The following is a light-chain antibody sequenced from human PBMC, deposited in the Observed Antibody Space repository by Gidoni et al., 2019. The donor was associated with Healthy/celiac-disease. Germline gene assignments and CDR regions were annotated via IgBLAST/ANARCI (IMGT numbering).Light chain of an antibody. CDR1: QSISSY. Sequence: DIQMPQSPSSLSASVGDRVTITCRASQSISSYLNWYQQKPGKAPKLLIYDASSLQSGVPSRFSGSGSGTDFTLTISSLQPEDFATYYCQQSYSTPPTFGGGTKVEIK. CDR2: DAS. J-gene: IGKJ4*01. CDR3: QQSYSTPPT. V-gene: IGKV1-39*01.